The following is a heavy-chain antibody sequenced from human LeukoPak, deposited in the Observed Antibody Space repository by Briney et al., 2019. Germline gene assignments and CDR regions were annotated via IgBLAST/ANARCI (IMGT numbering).Heavy chain of an antibody. V-gene: IGHV3-53*01. CDR3: ARDVSPGGEV. J-gene: IGHJ3*01. CDR2: IYSGGST. D-gene: IGHD3-16*01. CDR1: GFTVSSNY. Sequence: PGGSLRLSCAASGFTVSSNYMGWVPHAPGKGLGWVSVIYSGGSTYYADSVKGRFTISRDNSKNTLYLQMNSLRAEDTAVYYCARDVSPGGEVWGQGTMVTVSS.